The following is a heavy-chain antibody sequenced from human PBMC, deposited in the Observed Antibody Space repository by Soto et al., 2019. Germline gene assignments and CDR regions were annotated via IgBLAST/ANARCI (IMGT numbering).Heavy chain of an antibody. CDR1: GGSISSYY. D-gene: IGHD6-13*01. J-gene: IGHJ6*02. V-gene: IGHV4-59*01. CDR3: AREFRGSSWPYYYGMDV. Sequence: SETLSLTCTVSGGSISSYYWGWIRQPPGKGLEWIGYIYYSGSTNYNPSLKSRVTISVDTSKNQFSLKLSSVTAADTAVYYCAREFRGSSWPYYYGMDVWGQGTTVTVSS. CDR2: IYYSGST.